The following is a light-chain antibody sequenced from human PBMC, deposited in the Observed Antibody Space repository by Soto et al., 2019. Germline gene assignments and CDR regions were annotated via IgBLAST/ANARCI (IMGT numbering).Light chain of an antibody. Sequence: QSVLTQPRSVSGSPGQSVTISCTGTSSDVGGYNYVSWYQQHPGKAPKLMIYDVSKRPSGVPDRFSGSESGNTASLTISGLQAEDEADYYCCSYAGSCVVFGGGTKLTVL. CDR3: CSYAGSCVV. J-gene: IGLJ2*01. V-gene: IGLV2-11*01. CDR1: SSDVGGYNY. CDR2: DVS.